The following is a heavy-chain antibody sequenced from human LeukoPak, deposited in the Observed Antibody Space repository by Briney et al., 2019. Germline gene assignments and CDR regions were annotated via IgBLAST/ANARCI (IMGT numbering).Heavy chain of an antibody. D-gene: IGHD3-10*01. CDR1: GDSISSYY. J-gene: IGHJ3*02. CDR3: ARGPYYGSGTTKTAFDI. V-gene: IGHV4-4*07. Sequence: SETLSLTCTVSGDSISSYYWSLIRQPAGKGLEWVGRLSTSGSTKYNPSLESRVTMSLDTSKNQFSLNLNSVTAADTAVYYCARGPYYGSGTTKTAFDIWGQGTMVIVSS. CDR2: LSTSGST.